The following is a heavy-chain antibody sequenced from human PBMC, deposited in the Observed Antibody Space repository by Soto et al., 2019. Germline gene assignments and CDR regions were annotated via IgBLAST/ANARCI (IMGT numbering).Heavy chain of an antibody. J-gene: IGHJ4*02. D-gene: IGHD3-22*01. Sequence: KPSETLSLTCTVSGGSVSSGSYYWSWIRQPPGKGLEWIGYIYYSGSTNYNPSLKSRVTISVDTSKNQFSLKLSSVTAADTAVYYCARERLTLRYFDYWGQGTLVTVSS. CDR1: GGSVSSGSYY. V-gene: IGHV4-61*01. CDR3: ARERLTLRYFDY. CDR2: IYYSGST.